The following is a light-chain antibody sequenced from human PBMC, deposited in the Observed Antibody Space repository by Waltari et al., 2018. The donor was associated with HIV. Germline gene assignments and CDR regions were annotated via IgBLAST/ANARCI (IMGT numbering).Light chain of an antibody. CDR2: KDS. CDR1: ALSKQY. J-gene: IGLJ2*01. CDR3: QSPDSSGTYVG. V-gene: IGLV3-25*03. Sequence: SYELTQPPSVSVSPGPTARITCPGDALSKQYASWYQQKPGQAPRMVIYKDSERHSGIPERCAGSSSGTTVTLTISGVQAEDEADYYCQSPDSSGTYVGFGGGTKLTVL.